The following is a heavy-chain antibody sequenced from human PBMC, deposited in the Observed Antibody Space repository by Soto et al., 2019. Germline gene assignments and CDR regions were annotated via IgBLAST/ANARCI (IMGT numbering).Heavy chain of an antibody. CDR3: ARDLQMPTVSIGWFDP. V-gene: IGHV1-69*08. Sequence: QVQLVQSGAEVKKPGSSVKVSCKASGGTFSSYTISWVRQAPGQGLEWMGRIIPILGIANYAQKFQGRVTITADKSTSTAYMELSSLRSEDTAVYYCARDLQMPTVSIGWFDPWGQGTLVTVSS. J-gene: IGHJ5*02. CDR2: IIPILGIA. D-gene: IGHD4-17*01. CDR1: GGTFSSYT.